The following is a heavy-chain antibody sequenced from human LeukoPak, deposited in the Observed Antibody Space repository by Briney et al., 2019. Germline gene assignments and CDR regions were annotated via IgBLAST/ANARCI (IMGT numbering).Heavy chain of an antibody. CDR2: ISSGSNDI. CDR1: GFTFSSYS. V-gene: IGHV3-21*01. J-gene: IGHJ4*02. D-gene: IGHD6-13*01. CDR3: ARSIGAAYFDN. Sequence: GSRGLSCAGSGFTFSSYSMNWVRQAPGKGLEWVSFISSGSNDIYYADSVKGRFTISRDNAKNSLYLEMNSLRAEDTAVYYCARSIGAAYFDNWCQGTLVTVSS.